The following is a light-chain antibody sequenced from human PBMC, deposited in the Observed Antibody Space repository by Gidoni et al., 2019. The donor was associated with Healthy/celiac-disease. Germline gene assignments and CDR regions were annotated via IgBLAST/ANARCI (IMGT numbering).Light chain of an antibody. Sequence: LTQPASVSGSPGQSITISCTGTSSDVGSYNLVSWYQQHPGKAPKLMIYEGSKRPSGVSNRFSGSKSGNTASLTISGLQAEDEADYYCCSYAGSSLPVFGGGTKLTVL. CDR3: CSYAGSSLPV. CDR2: EGS. V-gene: IGLV2-23*01. CDR1: SSDVGSYNL. J-gene: IGLJ2*01.